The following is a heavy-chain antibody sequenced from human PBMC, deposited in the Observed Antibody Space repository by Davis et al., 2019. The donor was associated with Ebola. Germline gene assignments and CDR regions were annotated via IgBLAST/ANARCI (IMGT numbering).Heavy chain of an antibody. J-gene: IGHJ6*04. CDR3: ARVNAVYGMDV. CDR1: GFTFRSYA. CDR2: ISYDGRNK. Sequence: GESLKISCAASGFTFRSYAMHWVRQAPGKGLEWVAVISYDGRNKYYADSVKGRFTISRDNSKNTLYLQMNSLRAEDTAVYYCARVNAVYGMDVWGKGTTVTVSS. V-gene: IGHV3-30*04.